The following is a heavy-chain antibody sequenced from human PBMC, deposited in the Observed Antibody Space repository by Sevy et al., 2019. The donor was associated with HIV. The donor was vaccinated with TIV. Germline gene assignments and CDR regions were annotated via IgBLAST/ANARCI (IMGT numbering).Heavy chain of an antibody. V-gene: IGHV4-34*01. CDR2: INESGIT. Sequence: SETLSLTCAVHDGSFSGYYWNWIRQLPGKGLEWIGEINESGITYYNPSLKSRVTISVDTSKKQFSLKLSSVTAADTAVYYCAGGYSSSSFYYYYGMDVWGQGTTVTVSS. CDR3: AGGYSSSSFYYYYGMDV. CDR1: DGSFSGYY. D-gene: IGHD6-6*01. J-gene: IGHJ6*02.